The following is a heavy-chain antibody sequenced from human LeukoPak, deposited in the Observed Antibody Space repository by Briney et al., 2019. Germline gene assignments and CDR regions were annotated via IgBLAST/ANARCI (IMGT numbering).Heavy chain of an antibody. V-gene: IGHV6-1*01. CDR3: AKGRNWGESGFDD. CDR1: GDRISSNSAA. CDR2: TYYRSKWYN. Sequence: SQTLSLTCAISGDRISSNSAAWNWIRQSPWIDLEWLGRTYYRSKWYNDYALSVKSRITINPDTSKNQLSLQLNSVTPEDTAVYYCAKGRNWGESGFDDWGQGTLVTVSS. D-gene: IGHD7-27*01. J-gene: IGHJ4*02.